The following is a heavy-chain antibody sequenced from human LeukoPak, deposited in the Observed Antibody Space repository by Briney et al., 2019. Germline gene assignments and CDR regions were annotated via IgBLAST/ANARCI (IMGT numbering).Heavy chain of an antibody. CDR1: GFTFSSHA. CDR2: ISTDSLTI. Sequence: PAGGSLRLSCAASGFTFSSHAMNWVRQAPGKGLEWISSISTDSLTIKYADFVSGQFTISRDNAEHLLFLQMNSLRAEDTAVYYCARKAQTGSHSGPFDIWGQGTLVTVSS. V-gene: IGHV3-48*04. J-gene: IGHJ3*02. CDR3: ARKAQTGSHSGPFDI. D-gene: IGHD1-26*01.